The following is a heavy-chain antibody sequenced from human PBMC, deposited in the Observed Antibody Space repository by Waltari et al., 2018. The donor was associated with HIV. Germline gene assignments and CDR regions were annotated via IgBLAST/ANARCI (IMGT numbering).Heavy chain of an antibody. Sequence: QVQLIQSGAEVKKPGASAKVSCKVFGSTLTELSMHWVGQAPGKGLEWMGGFDPEDDETIYAQKFQGRVTMTEDTSTDSAYMELSSLTSEDTAVYYCATGGGTTSIQLYDLDVWGQGTTVTVSS. CDR1: GSTLTELS. J-gene: IGHJ6*02. CDR2: FDPEDDET. V-gene: IGHV1-24*01. D-gene: IGHD1-26*01. CDR3: ATGGGTTSIQLYDLDV.